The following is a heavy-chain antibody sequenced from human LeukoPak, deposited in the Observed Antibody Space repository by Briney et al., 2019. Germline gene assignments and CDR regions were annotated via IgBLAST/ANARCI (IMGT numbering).Heavy chain of an antibody. J-gene: IGHJ3*02. Sequence: PGGSLRLSCAASGFTFSSYAMSWVRQAPGKGLEWVSAISGSGGSTYYADSMKGRFTISRDNSKNTLYLQMNSLRAEDTAVYYCAKASRREPDSSGYYVPEPGGAFDIWGQGTMVTVSS. CDR1: GFTFSSYA. V-gene: IGHV3-23*01. D-gene: IGHD3-22*01. CDR3: AKASRREPDSSGYYVPEPGGAFDI. CDR2: ISGSGGST.